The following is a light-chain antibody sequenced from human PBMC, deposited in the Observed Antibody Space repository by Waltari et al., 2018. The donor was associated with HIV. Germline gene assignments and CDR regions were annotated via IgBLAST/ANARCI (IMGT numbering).Light chain of an antibody. J-gene: IGKJ4*01. CDR1: QSVGSY. CDR3: QQRRSWPLT. Sequence: EIVLTQSPATLSLSPVERATLSCRTSQSVGSYLAWYQQKPGQPPRILIYEGSDRATGIPARFSGSGSGTDFTLTIGRLEPEDFACYYCQQRRSWPLTFGGGTKVEIK. V-gene: IGKV3-11*01. CDR2: EGS.